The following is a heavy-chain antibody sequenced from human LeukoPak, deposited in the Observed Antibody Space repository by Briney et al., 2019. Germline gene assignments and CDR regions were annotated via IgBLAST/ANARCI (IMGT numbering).Heavy chain of an antibody. CDR1: GGSFSGYY. D-gene: IGHD3-9*01. V-gene: IGHV4-34*01. J-gene: IGHJ4*02. CDR2: INHSGST. CDR3: AREVLRYFDWSLFPYYFDY. Sequence: PSETLSLTCAVYGGSFSGYYWSWIRQPPGKGLEWIGEINHSGSTNYNPSLKSRVTISVDTSKNQFSLKLSSVTAADTAVYYCAREVLRYFDWSLFPYYFDYWGQGTLVTVSS.